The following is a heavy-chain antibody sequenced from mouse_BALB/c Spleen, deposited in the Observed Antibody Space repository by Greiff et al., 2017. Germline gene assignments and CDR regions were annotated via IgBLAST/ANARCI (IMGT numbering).Heavy chain of an antibody. Sequence: EVKLMESGGGLVQPGGSRKLSCAASGFTFSSFGMHWVRQAPEKGLEWVAYISSGSSTIYYAETVKGRFTITRDNPKKTLFLQMTSLRSEDTAMYYCARSEYDGDYYAMDYWGQGTSVTVSS. CDR1: GFTFSSFG. D-gene: IGHD2-14*01. CDR2: ISSGSSTI. CDR3: ARSEYDGDYYAMDY. J-gene: IGHJ4*01. V-gene: IGHV5-17*02.